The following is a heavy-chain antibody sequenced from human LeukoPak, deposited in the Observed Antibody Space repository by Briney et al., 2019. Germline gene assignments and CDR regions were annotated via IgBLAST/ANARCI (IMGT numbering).Heavy chain of an antibody. CDR1: GFTFSNAW. D-gene: IGHD3-22*01. CDR2: IKSKTDGGTT. V-gene: IGHV3-15*01. J-gene: IGHJ4*02. CDR3: TTVLSPRLHYYYDSSGYYVFDY. Sequence: GGSLRLSCAASGFTFSNAWMSWVRQAPGKGLEWVGRIKSKTDGGTTDYAAPVKGRFTISRDDSKNTLYLQMNSLKTEDTAVYYCTTVLSPRLHYYYDSSGYYVFDYWGQGTLVTVSS.